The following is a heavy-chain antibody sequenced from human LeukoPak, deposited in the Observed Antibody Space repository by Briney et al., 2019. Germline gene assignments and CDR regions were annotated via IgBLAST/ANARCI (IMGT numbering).Heavy chain of an antibody. CDR1: GFTFSDYY. J-gene: IGHJ4*02. D-gene: IGHD1-26*01. CDR2: ISSSSSTI. CDR3: AKDPDSGSYDEFDY. V-gene: IGHV3-11*01. Sequence: GGSLRLSCTASGFTFSDYYLAWIRQAPGKGLEWVSYISSSSSTIYYADSVKGRFTISRDNARNSLYLQMNSLRAEDTAVYYCAKDPDSGSYDEFDYWGQGTLVTVSS.